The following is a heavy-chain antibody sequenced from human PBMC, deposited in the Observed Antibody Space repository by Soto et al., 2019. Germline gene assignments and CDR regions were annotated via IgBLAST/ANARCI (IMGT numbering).Heavy chain of an antibody. Sequence: GGSLRLSCAASGFTFTSYVMSWVRQAPGKGPEWVAGISGGGSTAFYADSVKGRFTISRDNAKNTVVLQMGSLRAEDTAIYYCAKDSNKYSSSLRGRYFDYWGQGTLVTVSS. CDR1: GFTFTSYV. D-gene: IGHD3-22*01. CDR3: AKDSNKYSSSLRGRYFDY. J-gene: IGHJ4*02. CDR2: ISGGGSTA. V-gene: IGHV3-23*01.